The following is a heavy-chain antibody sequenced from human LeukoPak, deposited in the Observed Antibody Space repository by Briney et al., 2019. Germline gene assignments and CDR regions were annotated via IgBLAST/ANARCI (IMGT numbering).Heavy chain of an antibody. D-gene: IGHD3-10*01. V-gene: IGHV4-59*01. CDR2: IYYSGST. CDR1: GGSISSYY. Sequence: SETLSLTCTVSGGSISSYYWSWIRQPPGKGLEWIGYIYYSGSTNYKPSLKSRVTMTVDTSKGQFSLKLRSVTTADTAVYYCARGGYYGSGNDFRFDPWGQGTLVTVSS. J-gene: IGHJ5*02. CDR3: ARGGYYGSGNDFRFDP.